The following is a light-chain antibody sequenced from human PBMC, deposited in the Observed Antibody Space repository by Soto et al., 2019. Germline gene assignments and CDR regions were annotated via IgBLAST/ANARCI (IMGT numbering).Light chain of an antibody. CDR2: AAS. V-gene: IGKV1-39*01. J-gene: IGKJ3*01. CDR3: HQSYSTPFA. Sequence: DIQMTQSPSSLSASVGDRVTITCRASQSISSYLNWYQQKPGKAPKLLIYAASSLHSGVPSRFSGSGSGTAFKLTMSRLQGEAYAAYYGHQSYSTPFAFGPGSKVGI. CDR1: QSISSY.